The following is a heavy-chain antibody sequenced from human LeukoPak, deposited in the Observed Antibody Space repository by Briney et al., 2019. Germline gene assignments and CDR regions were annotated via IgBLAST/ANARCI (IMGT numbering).Heavy chain of an antibody. CDR3: ARDRVVVVVAATGAFDI. CDR2: IYTSGST. CDR1: GGSISSYY. D-gene: IGHD2-15*01. Sequence: SETLSLTCTVSGGSISSYYWSWIWQPAGKGLEWIGRIYTSGSTNYNPSLKSRVTMSVDTSKNQFSLKLSSVTAADTAVYYCARDRVVVVVAATGAFDIWGQGTMVTASS. V-gene: IGHV4-4*07. J-gene: IGHJ3*02.